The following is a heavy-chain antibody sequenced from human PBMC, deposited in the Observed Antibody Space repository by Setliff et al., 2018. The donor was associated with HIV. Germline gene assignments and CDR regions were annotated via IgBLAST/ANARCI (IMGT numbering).Heavy chain of an antibody. Sequence: GGSLRLSCAASGFTFSSSPMSWVRQAPGTGLEWVSAISGSEYTTFYADSVKGRFTISRDISKNTLYLQMNSLRAEDTAVYYCAKGGYDAFDTWGQGTMVTVSS. J-gene: IGHJ3*02. V-gene: IGHV3-23*01. CDR3: AKGGYDAFDT. CDR1: GFTFSSSP. CDR2: ISGSEYTT. D-gene: IGHD3-16*01.